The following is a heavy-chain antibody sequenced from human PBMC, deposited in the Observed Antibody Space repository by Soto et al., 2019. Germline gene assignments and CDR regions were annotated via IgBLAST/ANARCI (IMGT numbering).Heavy chain of an antibody. Sequence: PSETLSLTCIISGDSTSNYYWSWIRQSPGKGLEWIGYISYSGNTNYNPSLKSRVTISVDTSKNQLSLKVTSVTAADTSLYSCACLRCKQDTPIDYWGQGTQVTVSS. CDR3: ACLRCKQDTPIDY. CDR2: ISYSGNT. V-gene: IGHV4-59*01. CDR1: GDSTSNYY. D-gene: IGHD2-2*02. J-gene: IGHJ4*02.